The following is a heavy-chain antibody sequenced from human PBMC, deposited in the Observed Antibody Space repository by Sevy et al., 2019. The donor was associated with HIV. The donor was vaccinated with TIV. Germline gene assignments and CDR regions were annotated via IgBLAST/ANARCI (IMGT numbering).Heavy chain of an antibody. CDR3: ARDFKGGDGYRSNGMDV. V-gene: IGHV4-59*01. CDR2: IYYSGNT. D-gene: IGHD5-18*01. CDR1: GGSISSYF. J-gene: IGHJ6*02. Sequence: SETLSLTCTVSGGSISSYFWSWIRQPPGKGLEWIGYIYYSGNTNYNPSLKSRVTISVDTSKNQFSLKLRSVTAADTAVYYCARDFKGGDGYRSNGMDVWGQGTTVNVSS.